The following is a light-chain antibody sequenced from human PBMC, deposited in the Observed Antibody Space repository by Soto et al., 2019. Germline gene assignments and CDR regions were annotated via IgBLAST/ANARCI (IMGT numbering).Light chain of an antibody. CDR1: LSVMTN. CDR2: GAS. CDR3: QQYNVRPLT. J-gene: IGKJ4*01. Sequence: DIVMTQSPATLSVSPGESATLSCRASLSVMTNVAWYQQKPGHAPRLLIYGASTRATGIPARFSGSGSTTGFTLTISSLQSEDFAVYYCQQYNVRPLTFGGGTKVEIK. V-gene: IGKV3-15*01.